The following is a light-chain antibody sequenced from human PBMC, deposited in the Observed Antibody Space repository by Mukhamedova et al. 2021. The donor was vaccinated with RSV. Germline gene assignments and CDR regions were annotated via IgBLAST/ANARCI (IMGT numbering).Light chain of an antibody. V-gene: IGKV1-39*01. CDR2: ATS. CDR3: QRTYRAFT. J-gene: IGKJ3*01. Sequence: WYQRRVHGKAPNLLIFATSSLQSGVSSRFSGSGSETDFTLTISSLEPEDFATYYCQRTYRAFTFGPGTRVDIK.